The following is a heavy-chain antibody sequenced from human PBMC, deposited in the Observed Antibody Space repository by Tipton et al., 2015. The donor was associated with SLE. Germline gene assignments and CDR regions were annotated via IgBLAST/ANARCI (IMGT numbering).Heavy chain of an antibody. D-gene: IGHD6-6*01. Sequence: LRLSCTVSGGSISSGGYYWSWIRQHPGKGLEWIGYIYYSGSTYYNPSLKSRVTISVDTSKNQFSLKLSSVTAADTAVYYCARDHSSSPAYFQHWGQGTLVTVSS. J-gene: IGHJ1*01. V-gene: IGHV4-31*03. CDR2: IYYSGST. CDR3: ARDHSSSPAYFQH. CDR1: GGSISSGGYY.